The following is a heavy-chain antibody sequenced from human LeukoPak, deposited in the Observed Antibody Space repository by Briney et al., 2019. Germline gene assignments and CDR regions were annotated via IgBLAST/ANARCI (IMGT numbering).Heavy chain of an antibody. CDR1: GYTFTRYY. V-gene: IGHV1-46*01. J-gene: IGHJ4*02. CDR3: ARDWDIIAAAMGDLDY. Sequence: ASVKVSCKASGYTFTRYYMHWVRQPPGQGLEWMGIINPSGGSTSYAQKFQGRVTMTRDTSTSTVYMELSSLRSEDTAVYYCARDWDIIAAAMGDLDYWRQGTLVTVSS. D-gene: IGHD6-13*01. CDR2: INPSGGST.